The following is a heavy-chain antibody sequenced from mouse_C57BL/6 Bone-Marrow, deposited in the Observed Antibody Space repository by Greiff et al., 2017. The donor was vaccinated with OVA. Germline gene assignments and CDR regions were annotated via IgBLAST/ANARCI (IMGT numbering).Heavy chain of an antibody. V-gene: IGHV5-15*01. CDR1: GFTFSDYG. CDR3: ARAETTVVATRAWFAY. Sequence: EVKVVESGGGLVQPGGSLKLSCAASGFTFSDYGMAWVRQAPRKGPEWVAFISNLAYSIYYADTVTGRFTISRENAKNTLYLEMSSLRSEDTAMYYCARAETTVVATRAWFAYWGQGTLVTVSA. J-gene: IGHJ3*01. D-gene: IGHD1-1*01. CDR2: ISNLAYSI.